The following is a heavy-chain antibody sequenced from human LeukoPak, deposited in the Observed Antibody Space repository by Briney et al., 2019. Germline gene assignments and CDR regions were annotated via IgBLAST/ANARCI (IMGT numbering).Heavy chain of an antibody. Sequence: TGGSLRLSCAASGFTFNNYGMSWVRQAPGKGLEWVSVIYSGGSTYYADSVKGRFTISRDNSKNTLYLQMNSLRAEDTAVYYCARGVDSLDAFDIWGQGTMVTVSS. D-gene: IGHD2-21*01. J-gene: IGHJ3*02. CDR2: IYSGGST. CDR1: GFTFNNYG. V-gene: IGHV3-53*01. CDR3: ARGVDSLDAFDI.